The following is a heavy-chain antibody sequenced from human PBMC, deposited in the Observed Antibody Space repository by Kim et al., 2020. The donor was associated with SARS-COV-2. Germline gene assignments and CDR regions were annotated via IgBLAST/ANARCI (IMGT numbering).Heavy chain of an antibody. CDR2: IDDSGNT. J-gene: IGHJ5*02. Sequence: SETLSLTCTVSGGSISSSCYYWGWIRQRPGKGLEWIGSIDDSGNTYYYLSLKCPVTISIATSKHQFSLKLSCVTAADTAVSYRARHSLRFLEWTTWFDPWGERAPVSVSS. CDR1: GGSISSSCYY. D-gene: IGHD3-3*01. CDR3: ARHSLRFLEWTTWFDP. V-gene: IGHV4-39*01.